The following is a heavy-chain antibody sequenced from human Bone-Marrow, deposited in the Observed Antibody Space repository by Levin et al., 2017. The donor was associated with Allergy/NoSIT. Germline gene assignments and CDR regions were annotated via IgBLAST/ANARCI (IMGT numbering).Heavy chain of an antibody. J-gene: IGHJ4*02. CDR3: ATLTARDY. Sequence: GESLKISCKASGYTFTSYDINWVRQATGQGLEWMGWMNPNSGNTGYAQKFQGRVTMTRDTSITTAYMELSSLRSDDTAVYYCATLTARDYWGQGTLVTVSS. D-gene: IGHD2-21*02. V-gene: IGHV1-8*01. CDR2: MNPNSGNT. CDR1: GYTFTSYD.